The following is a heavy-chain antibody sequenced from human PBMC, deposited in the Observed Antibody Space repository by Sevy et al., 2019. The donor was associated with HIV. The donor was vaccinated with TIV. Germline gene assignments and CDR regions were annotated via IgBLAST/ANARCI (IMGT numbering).Heavy chain of an antibody. V-gene: IGHV3-23*01. CDR3: AREGCTKPHDY. Sequence: GGSLRLSCAASGFTFSKYSMSWVRQPPGKGLEWVSTLSFGCGEINYADSVKGRFTISRDNSESSVYLQMNNLRPEDTAVYYCAREGCTKPHDYWGQGTLVTVS. CDR1: GFTFSKYS. D-gene: IGHD2-8*01. CDR2: LSFGCGEI. J-gene: IGHJ4*02.